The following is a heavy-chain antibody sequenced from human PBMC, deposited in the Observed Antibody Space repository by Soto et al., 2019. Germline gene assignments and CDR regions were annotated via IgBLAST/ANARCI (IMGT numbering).Heavy chain of an antibody. CDR2: IIPIFGTA. CDR1: GGTFSSYA. D-gene: IGHD1-1*01. CDR3: ARVDAYNQPNFGH. J-gene: IGHJ4*02. Sequence: SVKVSCKASGGTFSSYAISWVRQAPGQGLEWMGGIIPIFGTANYAQKFQGRVTITTDTSTSTAYMELRSLRSDDTAVYYCARVDAYNQPNFGHWGQGTQVTVSS. V-gene: IGHV1-69*05.